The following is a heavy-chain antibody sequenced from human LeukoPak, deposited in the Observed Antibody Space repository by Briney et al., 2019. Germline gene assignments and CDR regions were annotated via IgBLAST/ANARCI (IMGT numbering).Heavy chain of an antibody. CDR1: GGSISSYY. V-gene: IGHV4-59*01. CDR3: ARFILNPAMGHFQH. CDR2: IYYSGST. D-gene: IGHD5-18*01. Sequence: SETLSLTCTVSGGSISSYYWSWIRQPPGKGLEWIGYIYYSGSTNYNPSLKSRVTISVDTSKNQFSPKLSSVTAADTAVYYCARFILNPAMGHFQHWARAPWSPSPQ. J-gene: IGHJ1*01.